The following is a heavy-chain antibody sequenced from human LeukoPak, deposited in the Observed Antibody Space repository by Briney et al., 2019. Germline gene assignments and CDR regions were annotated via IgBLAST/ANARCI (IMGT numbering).Heavy chain of an antibody. D-gene: IGHD3-16*01. CDR3: ARDAYTFGYGAFDI. V-gene: IGHV4-59*02. Sequence: KPSETLSLTCTVSGGSVSSYYWSWIRQPPGKGLEWIGYIYYSGSGSTNYNPSLKSRVTISVDTSKNQFSLKLSSVTAADTAVYYCARDAYTFGYGAFDIWGQGTMVAVSS. J-gene: IGHJ3*02. CDR1: GGSVSSYY. CDR2: IYYSGSGST.